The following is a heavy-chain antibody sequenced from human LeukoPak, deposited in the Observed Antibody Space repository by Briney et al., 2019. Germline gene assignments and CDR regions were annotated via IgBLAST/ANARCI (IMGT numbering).Heavy chain of an antibody. J-gene: IGHJ4*02. CDR2: IWYDGSNK. D-gene: IGHD6-19*01. CDR1: GFTFSRYG. CDR3: ARDPGHSGWYGDY. V-gene: IGHV3-33*01. Sequence: GGPLRLSCAASGFTFSRYGMHWVRQAPGNGLQWVSIIWYDGSNKYYADSVKGRFTISKDNSKNTLYLQMNSLRVEDTAVYYCARDPGHSGWYGDYWGQGTLVTVSS.